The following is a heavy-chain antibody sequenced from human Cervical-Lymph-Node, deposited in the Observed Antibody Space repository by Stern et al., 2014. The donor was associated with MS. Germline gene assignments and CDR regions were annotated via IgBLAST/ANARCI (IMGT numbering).Heavy chain of an antibody. Sequence: VQLVESGAEVKSPGSSVKISCKASGGSLSSNPVRWVRQAPGQGLEWMGGIIPSFDSPNYSQKFAGRLTIIADKSTSTTYMQLSSLRSEDTAIYYCARDGILQTVDAFDLWGQGTMVTVSS. J-gene: IGHJ3*01. CDR3: ARDGILQTVDAFDL. V-gene: IGHV1-69*06. D-gene: IGHD2-21*01. CDR2: IIPSFDSP. CDR1: GGSLSSNP.